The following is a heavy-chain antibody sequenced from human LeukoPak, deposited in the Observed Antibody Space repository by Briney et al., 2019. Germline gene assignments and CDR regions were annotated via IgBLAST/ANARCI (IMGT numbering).Heavy chain of an antibody. CDR3: AKNPGYTYGDS. Sequence: GGSLRLSCGASEFAFSDFYMTWIRQAPGKGLEWVSYISSSSSHTNYADSVKGRFTISRDNAKNTLYLQMNSLRAEDTAVYYCAKNPGYTYGDSWGQGTLVTVSS. J-gene: IGHJ4*02. V-gene: IGHV3-11*03. CDR2: ISSSSSHT. CDR1: EFAFSDFY. D-gene: IGHD5-18*01.